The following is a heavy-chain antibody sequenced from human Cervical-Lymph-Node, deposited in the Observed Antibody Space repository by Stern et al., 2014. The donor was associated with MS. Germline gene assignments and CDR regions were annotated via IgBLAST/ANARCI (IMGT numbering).Heavy chain of an antibody. Sequence: QVQLVQSGPEVKKPGSSVKVSCKASGGTFSNYAISWVRQAPGKGLEWMGGIIIICDTANYAQKFEGRVTISADESTSTAYMELSSLRSEDTAVYYCARASERSGYYPDYFQYWGQGTPVTVSS. J-gene: IGHJ1*01. CDR3: ARASERSGYYPDYFQY. V-gene: IGHV1-69*01. CDR1: GGTFSNYA. CDR2: IIIICDTA. D-gene: IGHD3-22*01.